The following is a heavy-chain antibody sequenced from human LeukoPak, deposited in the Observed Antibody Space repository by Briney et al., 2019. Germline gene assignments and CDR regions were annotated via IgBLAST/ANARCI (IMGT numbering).Heavy chain of an antibody. CDR2: IWYDGSNK. V-gene: IGHV3-33*01. CDR3: AREPGDYYFDY. CDR1: GFTFSSYG. D-gene: IGHD4-17*01. J-gene: IGHJ4*02. Sequence: GGSLRLSCAASGFTFSSYGMHWVRQAPGKGLEWVAVIWYDGSNKYYADSVKGRFTISRDNSKDTLYLQMNSLRAEDTAVYYCAREPGDYYFDYWGQGTLVTVSS.